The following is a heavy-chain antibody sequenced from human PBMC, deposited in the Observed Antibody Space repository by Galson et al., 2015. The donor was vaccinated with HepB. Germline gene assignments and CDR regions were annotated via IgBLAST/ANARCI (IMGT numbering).Heavy chain of an antibody. CDR2: ISSTSSTT. Sequence: SLRLSCAASGFTFSNYGMNWVRQAPGKGLEWAAYISSTSSTTSYAGSVKGRFTISRDNARNSLSLQMNSLRAEDTAVYYCARGGAARPDYWGQGTLVTVSS. CDR1: GFTFSNYG. J-gene: IGHJ4*02. D-gene: IGHD6-6*01. V-gene: IGHV3-48*01. CDR3: ARGGAARPDY.